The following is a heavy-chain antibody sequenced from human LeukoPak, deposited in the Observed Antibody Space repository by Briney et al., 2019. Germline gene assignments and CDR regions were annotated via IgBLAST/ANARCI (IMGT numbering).Heavy chain of an antibody. CDR2: MNPDSGDT. Sequence: ASVKVSCKASGYAFTTYDMTWVRQAAGQGLEWMGWMNPDSGDTGYAQKFQGRVTMTRNTSISTAYMELSSLRSEDTAVYYCARAPPYYGDYVAGFDYWGQGTLVTVSS. CDR1: GYAFTTYD. CDR3: ARAPPYYGDYVAGFDY. D-gene: IGHD4-17*01. V-gene: IGHV1-8*01. J-gene: IGHJ4*02.